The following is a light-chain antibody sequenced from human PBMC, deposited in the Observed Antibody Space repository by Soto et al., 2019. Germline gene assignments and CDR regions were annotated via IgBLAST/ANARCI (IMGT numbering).Light chain of an antibody. V-gene: IGKV3-15*01. J-gene: IGKJ4*01. CDR1: RSITSN. CDR2: GAS. CDR3: QQYNYWPLT. Sequence: EEVMTQSPATLSVSPGERATLSCWASRSITSNLAWYQQKPGQAPSLLIYGASTRAPGIPARFSGSGSWTQFTLTMSSLLSEDFAVYYCQQYNYWPLTFGGGNKVEIK.